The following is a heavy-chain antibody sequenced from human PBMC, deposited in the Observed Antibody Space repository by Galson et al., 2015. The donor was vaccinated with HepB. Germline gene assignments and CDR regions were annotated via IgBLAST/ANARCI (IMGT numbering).Heavy chain of an antibody. CDR2: INSNSGDT. J-gene: IGHJ4*02. CDR3: TREDY. Sequence: SVKVSCKASGYTFTGYYIHWVRQAPGQGLEWVGWINSNSGDTNYAQKFQGRVTMTRDTSITTAYMELSSLRSDDTAVYYCTREDYWGQGTLVTVSS. V-gene: IGHV1-2*02. CDR1: GYTFTGYY.